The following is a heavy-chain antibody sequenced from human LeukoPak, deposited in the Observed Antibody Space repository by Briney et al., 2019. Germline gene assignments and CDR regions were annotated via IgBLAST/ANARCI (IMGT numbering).Heavy chain of an antibody. V-gene: IGHV4-39*01. J-gene: IGHJ5*02. Sequence: PSETPSLTCTVSGGSISSSSYYWGWIRQPPGKGLEWIGSIYYSGSTYYNPSLKSRVTISVDTSKNQFSLKPSSVTAADTAVYYCARRGGYSYAFDPWGQGTLVTVSS. CDR2: IYYSGST. D-gene: IGHD5-18*01. CDR1: GGSISSSSYY. CDR3: ARRGGYSYAFDP.